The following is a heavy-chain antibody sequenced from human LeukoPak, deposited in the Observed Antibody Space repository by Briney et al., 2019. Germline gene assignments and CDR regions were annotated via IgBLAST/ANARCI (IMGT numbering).Heavy chain of an antibody. Sequence: GGSLRLSCAASGFTFSDYYMSWIRQAPGKGLEWVSYISSSGSTIYYADSVKGRFTISRDNAKKSLYLQVNSLRAEDTAVYYCARTGDGYSSFSYYYYMDVWGKGTTVSVSS. J-gene: IGHJ6*03. CDR3: ARTGDGYSSFSYYYYMDV. CDR1: GFTFSDYY. V-gene: IGHV3-11*04. CDR2: ISSSGSTI. D-gene: IGHD5-24*01.